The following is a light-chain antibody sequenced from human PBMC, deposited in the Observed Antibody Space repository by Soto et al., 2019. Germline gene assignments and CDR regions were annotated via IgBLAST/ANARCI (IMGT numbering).Light chain of an antibody. Sequence: DIQMTQSPPTLSASVGDRVTITCRASQSIRHYLAWYQQMPGKAPKLLIYGASTLQSGVPSRFSGSGSGTEFTLTFSSLQPDDLGTYFGQHNNIYSQTFGQGTRVDIK. CDR1: QSIRHY. J-gene: IGKJ1*01. CDR2: GAS. CDR3: QHNNIYSQT. V-gene: IGKV1-5*01.